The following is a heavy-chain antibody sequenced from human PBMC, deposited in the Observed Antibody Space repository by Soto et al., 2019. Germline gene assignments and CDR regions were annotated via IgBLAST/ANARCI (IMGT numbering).Heavy chain of an antibody. Sequence: SETLSLTCAVYGGSFSGYYWSWIRQPPGKGLEWIGEINHSGSTNYNPSLKSRVTISVNTSKNQFSLKLTSVTAADTAVYYCARITGWNYYYYGMDVWGQGTTVTVSS. D-gene: IGHD1-20*01. J-gene: IGHJ6*02. CDR2: INHSGST. CDR1: GGSFSGYY. V-gene: IGHV4-34*01. CDR3: ARITGWNYYYYGMDV.